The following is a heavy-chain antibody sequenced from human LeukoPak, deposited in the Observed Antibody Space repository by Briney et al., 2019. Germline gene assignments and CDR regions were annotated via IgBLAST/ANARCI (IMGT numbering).Heavy chain of an antibody. D-gene: IGHD6-13*01. Sequence: GGSLRLSCAASGFTFSSFGMHWVRQAPGKGLQWVAFIRYDGGNTYDADSVKGRFTISRDSSKNTLYLQMNRLGAEDTAVYYCARDQSEQQLVDLFDYWGQGTLVTVSS. J-gene: IGHJ4*02. CDR2: IRYDGGNT. V-gene: IGHV3-30*02. CDR1: GFTFSSFG. CDR3: ARDQSEQQLVDLFDY.